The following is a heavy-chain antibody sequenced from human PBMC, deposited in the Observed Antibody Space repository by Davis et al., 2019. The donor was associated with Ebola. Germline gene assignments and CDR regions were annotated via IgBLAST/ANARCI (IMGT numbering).Heavy chain of an antibody. CDR2: INHSGST. V-gene: IGHV4-39*07. Sequence: PSETLSLTCTVSGGSVSSGSYYWSWIRQPPGKGLEWIGEINHSGSTNYNPSLKSRVTISVATSKNQFSLKLSSVTAADTAVYYCARAPPAVPYCSGGSCYSLGVMGMDVWGQGTTVTVSS. D-gene: IGHD2-15*01. CDR3: ARAPPAVPYCSGGSCYSLGVMGMDV. J-gene: IGHJ6*02. CDR1: GGSVSSGSYY.